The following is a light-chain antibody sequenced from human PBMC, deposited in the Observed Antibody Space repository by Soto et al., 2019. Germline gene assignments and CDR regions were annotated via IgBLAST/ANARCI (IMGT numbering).Light chain of an antibody. J-gene: IGKJ4*01. V-gene: IGKV3-20*01. CDR2: GAS. CDR1: QSLTNNY. Sequence: EIVLTLSPGTLSLSPGDRATLSCRASQSLTNNYLAWYQQKPGQAPRLLIYGASTRATGIPDRFGGSGSGTGFTLIISRLEPEDFAVYYCQHYCTSPPVTFGGGTKVEVK. CDR3: QHYCTSPPVT.